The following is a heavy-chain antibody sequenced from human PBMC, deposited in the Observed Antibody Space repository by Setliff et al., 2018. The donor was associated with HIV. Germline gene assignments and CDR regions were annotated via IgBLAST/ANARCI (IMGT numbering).Heavy chain of an antibody. V-gene: IGHV4-61*01. CDR2: IYYSGSA. CDR3: ARGGYSSGWSDMDV. CDR1: GDSVSSRSYY. D-gene: IGHD6-19*01. Sequence: SETLSLTCTVSGDSVSSRSYYWSWIRQPPGKGLEWIGYIYYSGSANYNPSLKSRVTISVDTSKNQFSLTVTSVTAADTAVYYCARGGYSSGWSDMDVWGKGTTVTVSS. J-gene: IGHJ6*03.